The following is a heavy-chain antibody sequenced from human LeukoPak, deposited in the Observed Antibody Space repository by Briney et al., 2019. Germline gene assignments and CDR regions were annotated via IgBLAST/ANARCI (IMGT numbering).Heavy chain of an antibody. D-gene: IGHD3-10*01. Sequence: TSETLSLTCTVSGGSISSHYWSWIRQPPGKGLECIGYIYYSGSTNYNPSLKSRVTMSVDTSKNQFSLKLSSVTAADTAVCYCGGGVRGVIVLWGQGTLVTVSS. CDR1: GGSISSHY. V-gene: IGHV4-59*11. CDR3: GGGVRGVIVL. CDR2: IYYSGST. J-gene: IGHJ4*02.